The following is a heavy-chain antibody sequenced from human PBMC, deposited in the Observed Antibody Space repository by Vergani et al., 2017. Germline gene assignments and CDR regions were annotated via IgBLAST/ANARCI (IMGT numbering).Heavy chain of an antibody. CDR3: AKHFRGWGIDY. CDR2: IQFDGSNK. CDR1: GFTLSNYD. D-gene: IGHD3-16*01. Sequence: QVQLVESGGGVVQRGGSLRLSCATSGFTLSNYDMQWIRQGPGKGLEFVAFIQFDGSNKYYADSVKGRFTLSRDISKNTLYLQMNSLGTDDTATYYCAKHFRGWGIDYWGQGTQVIVSS. V-gene: IGHV3-30*02. J-gene: IGHJ4*02.